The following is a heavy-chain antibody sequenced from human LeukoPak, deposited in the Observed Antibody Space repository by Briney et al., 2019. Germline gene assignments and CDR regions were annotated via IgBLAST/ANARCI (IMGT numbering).Heavy chain of an antibody. CDR3: ARGDSSVGLNY. V-gene: IGHV4-34*01. Sequence: KSSETLSLTCAVYGGSFSGYYWSWIRQPPGKGLEWIGEINHSGSTNYNPSLKSRVTISVDTSKNQFSLKLRSVTAADTAVYYCARGDSSVGLNYWGQGTLVTVSS. J-gene: IGHJ4*02. CDR1: GGSFSGYY. CDR2: INHSGST. D-gene: IGHD1-26*01.